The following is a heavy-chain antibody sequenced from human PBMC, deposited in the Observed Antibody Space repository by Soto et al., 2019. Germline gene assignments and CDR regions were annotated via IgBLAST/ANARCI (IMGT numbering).Heavy chain of an antibody. V-gene: IGHV3-7*05. J-gene: IGHJ3*02. Sequence: EVQLEESGGDLVQPGGSLRLSCAASGFTLSAYWMTWVRQAPGKGLEWVANINRDGSKKSYLDSVRGRFTISRDNVGNSLYLQMDSVRADDTARYYCARDVSPGSSSLYLDAFDIWGQGTMVTVSS. CDR1: GFTLSAYW. CDR2: INRDGSKK. CDR3: ARDVSPGSSSLYLDAFDI. D-gene: IGHD6-13*01.